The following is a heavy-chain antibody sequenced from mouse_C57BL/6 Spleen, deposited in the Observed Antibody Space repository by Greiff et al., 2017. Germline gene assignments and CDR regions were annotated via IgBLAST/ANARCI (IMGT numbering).Heavy chain of an antibody. Sequence: VQLQQSGPELVKPGASVKISCKASGYAFSSSWMNWVKQRPGKGLEWIGRIYPGDGDTNYNGKFKGKATLTADKSSSTAYMQLSSLTSEDSAVYFCAREGGGYDPLDYWGQGTTLTVSS. CDR1: GYAFSSSW. D-gene: IGHD2-2*01. J-gene: IGHJ2*01. V-gene: IGHV1-82*01. CDR2: IYPGDGDT. CDR3: AREGGGYDPLDY.